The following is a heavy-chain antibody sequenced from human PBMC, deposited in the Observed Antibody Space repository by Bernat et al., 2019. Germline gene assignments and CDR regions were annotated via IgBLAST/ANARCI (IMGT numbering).Heavy chain of an antibody. CDR1: GGPISSSSYY. CDR2: IYYSGST. CDR3: ARPGYDFRVH. Sequence: QLQLQESGPGRVKLSETLSPTCTVSGGPISSSSYYWGWIRKPPGKGLEWIGSIYYSGSTYYNPSLKSRVTISVDTSKNQFSLKLSSVTAADTAVYYCARPGYDFRVHWGQGTLVTVSS. V-gene: IGHV4-39*01. D-gene: IGHD5-12*01. J-gene: IGHJ4*02.